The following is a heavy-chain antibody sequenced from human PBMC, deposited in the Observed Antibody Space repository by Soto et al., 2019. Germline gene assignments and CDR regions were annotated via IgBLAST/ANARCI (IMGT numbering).Heavy chain of an antibody. CDR2: ISYDGSNK. Sequence: GGSLRLSCAASVFTFSSYAMHWVRQAPGKGLEWVAVISYDGSNKYYADSVKGRFTISRDNSKNTLYLQMNSLRAEDTAVYYCARDGYCSSTSCYPPGYYYGMDVWGQGTTVTVSS. V-gene: IGHV3-30-3*01. CDR1: VFTFSSYA. J-gene: IGHJ6*02. CDR3: ARDGYCSSTSCYPPGYYYGMDV. D-gene: IGHD2-2*03.